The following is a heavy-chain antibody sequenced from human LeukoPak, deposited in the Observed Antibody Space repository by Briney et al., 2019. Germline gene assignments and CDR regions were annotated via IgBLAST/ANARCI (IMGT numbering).Heavy chain of an antibody. D-gene: IGHD3-22*01. J-gene: IGHJ6*02. CDR1: GFTFSSYA. CDR3: ARANYDSSGYSSGMDV. V-gene: IGHV3-30*04. CDR2: ISYDGSNK. Sequence: GGSLRLSCAASGFTFSSYAMHWVRQAPGKGLEWVAVISYDGSNKYYADSVKGRFTISRDNSKNTLYLQMNSLRAEDTAVYYCARANYDSSGYSSGMDVWGQGTTVTVSS.